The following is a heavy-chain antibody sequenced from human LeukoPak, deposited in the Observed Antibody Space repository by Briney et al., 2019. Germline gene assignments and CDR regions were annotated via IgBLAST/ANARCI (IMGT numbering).Heavy chain of an antibody. V-gene: IGHV3-23*01. D-gene: IGHD3-9*01. CDR1: GFTFSSSA. CDR3: AKDRALAYFEYPSD. CDR2: ISNNGGYT. J-gene: IGHJ4*02. Sequence: QPGGSLRLSCAASGFTFSSSAMSWVRQAPGKGLEWVSAISNNGGYTYYADSVQGRFTISRDNSKSTLCLQMNNLRAEDTAVYYCAKDRALAYFEYPSDWGQGTLVTVSS.